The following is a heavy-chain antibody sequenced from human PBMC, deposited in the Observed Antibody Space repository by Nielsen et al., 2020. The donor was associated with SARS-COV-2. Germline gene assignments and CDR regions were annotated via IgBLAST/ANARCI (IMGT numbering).Heavy chain of an antibody. CDR2: ISAYNGNT. Sequence: WVRQAPGQGLEWMGWISAYNGNTNYAQKLQGRVTMTTDTSTSTAYMELRSLRSDDTAVYYCARLGASYCGGDCCSLYWGQGTLVTVSS. V-gene: IGHV1-18*01. CDR3: ARLGASYCGGDCCSLY. D-gene: IGHD2-21*02. J-gene: IGHJ4*02.